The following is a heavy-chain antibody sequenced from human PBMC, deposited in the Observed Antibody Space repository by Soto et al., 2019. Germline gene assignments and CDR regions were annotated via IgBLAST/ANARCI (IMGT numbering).Heavy chain of an antibody. V-gene: IGHV1-3*01. CDR1: GYSFTSYV. D-gene: IGHD1-1*01. Sequence: ASVKVSCKASGYSFTSYVLHWVRQAPGRRLEWMGWINVASGSTIYSKKFQGRVTITRDTSAATAYMELSSLRSEDTAVYYCARAGRQLEQRFLFESWGQGTLVTVSS. CDR3: ARAGRQLEQRFLFES. J-gene: IGHJ4*02. CDR2: INVASGST.